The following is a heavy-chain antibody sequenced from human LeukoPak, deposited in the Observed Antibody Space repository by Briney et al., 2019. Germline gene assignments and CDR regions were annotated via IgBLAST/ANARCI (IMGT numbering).Heavy chain of an antibody. Sequence: SETLSLTCTVSGGSISSSLYYWGWIRQPPGKGLEWIGSMYYSGSTHYDPSLQSRVTISVDTSKNQLSLKLSSVTAADTAVDYCARLSRIVIPAAFSYWGQGTLVTVSS. D-gene: IGHD2-2*01. J-gene: IGHJ4*02. CDR3: ARLSRIVIPAAFSY. CDR2: MYYSGST. V-gene: IGHV4-39*01. CDR1: GGSISSSLYY.